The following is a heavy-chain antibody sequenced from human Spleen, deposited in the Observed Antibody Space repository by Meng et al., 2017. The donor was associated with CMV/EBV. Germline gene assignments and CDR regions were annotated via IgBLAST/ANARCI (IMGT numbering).Heavy chain of an antibody. V-gene: IGHV4-39*02. CDR2: IYYSGST. D-gene: IGHD6-6*01. CDR1: GGSISGSSYY. J-gene: IGHJ6*02. Sequence: SETLSLTCTASGGSISGSSYYWGWIRQPPGKGLEWIGTIYYSGSTYYNPSLKTRVNPSLKSRVSIFVDTPKNQFSLTLSSVTAADTAVYYCAREIGGGLAARRVMDVWGQGTKVTVSS. CDR3: AREIGGGLAARRVMDV.